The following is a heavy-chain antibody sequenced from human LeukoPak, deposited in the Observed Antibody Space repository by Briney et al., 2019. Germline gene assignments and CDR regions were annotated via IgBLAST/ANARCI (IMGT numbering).Heavy chain of an antibody. Sequence: ASVKVSCKASGYTFTSYGISWVRQAPGQGLEWMGWISAYNGNTNYAQKLQGRVTMTTDTSTSTAYMELRSLGSDDTAVYYRARWSHPDWSFDYWGQGTLVTVSS. CDR1: GYTFTSYG. CDR3: ARWSHPDWSFDY. V-gene: IGHV1-18*01. J-gene: IGHJ4*02. CDR2: ISAYNGNT. D-gene: IGHD3-9*01.